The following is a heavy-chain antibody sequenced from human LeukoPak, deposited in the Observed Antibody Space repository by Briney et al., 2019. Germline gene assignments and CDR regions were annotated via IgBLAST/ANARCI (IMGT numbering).Heavy chain of an antibody. CDR2: ISSSGSTI. Sequence: GGSLRLSCAASGFTFSSYSMNWVRQAPGKGLEWVSSISSSGSTIYYADSVKGRFTISRDNAKNSLYLQMNSLRAEDTAVYYCARNALSSSWYTSCFDYWGQGTLVTVSS. CDR1: GFTFSSYS. V-gene: IGHV3-48*04. D-gene: IGHD6-13*01. CDR3: ARNALSSSWYTSCFDY. J-gene: IGHJ4*02.